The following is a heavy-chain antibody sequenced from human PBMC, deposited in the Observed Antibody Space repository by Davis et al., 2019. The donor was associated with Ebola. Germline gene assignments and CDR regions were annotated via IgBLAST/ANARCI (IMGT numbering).Heavy chain of an antibody. CDR3: ARDLNYYDSSGYRYYYYGMDV. J-gene: IGHJ6*02. Sequence: GESLKISCAASGFTFSSYAMHWVRQAPGKGLEWVAVISYDGSNKYYADSVKSRFTISRDNSKNTLYLQMNSLRAEDTAVYYCARDLNYYDSSGYRYYYYGMDVWGQGTTVTVSS. D-gene: IGHD3-22*01. CDR1: GFTFSSYA. V-gene: IGHV3-30*04. CDR2: ISYDGSNK.